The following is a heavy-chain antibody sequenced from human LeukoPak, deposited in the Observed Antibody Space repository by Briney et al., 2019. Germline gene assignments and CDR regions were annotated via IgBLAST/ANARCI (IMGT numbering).Heavy chain of an antibody. D-gene: IGHD5-12*01. V-gene: IGHV4-30-4*08. CDR3: ARGGYDRHVDY. Sequence: PSQTLSLTCTVSGGSISSGDYYWSWIRQPPGKGLEWIGYIYYSGSTYYNPSLNSRVTKSVDTSKNPFSLKLSSLTAADTAVYYCARGGYDRHVDYWGQGTLVTVSS. CDR2: IYYSGST. J-gene: IGHJ4*02. CDR1: GGSISSGDYY.